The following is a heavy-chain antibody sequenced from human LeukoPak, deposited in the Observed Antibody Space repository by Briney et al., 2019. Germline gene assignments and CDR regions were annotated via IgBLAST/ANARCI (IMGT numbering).Heavy chain of an antibody. D-gene: IGHD1-26*01. Sequence: GGSLRLSCVASGFTFSRDWMSWVRQAPGKGLEWVANIKQDGSEKYYEDSVKGRFTISRDNAKNSLYLQMNSLRAEDTAVYYCARERYSESPGHHDAFDIWGQGTMVTVSS. CDR3: ARERYSESPGHHDAFDI. CDR2: IKQDGSEK. J-gene: IGHJ3*02. CDR1: GFTFSRDW. V-gene: IGHV3-7*01.